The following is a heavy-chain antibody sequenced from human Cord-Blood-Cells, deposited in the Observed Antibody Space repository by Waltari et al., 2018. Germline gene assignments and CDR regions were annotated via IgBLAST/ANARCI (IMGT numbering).Heavy chain of an antibody. CDR2: INHSGST. CDR3: ARGLYCSSTSCYTAVDY. V-gene: IGHV4-34*01. CDR1: GGSFSGYY. J-gene: IGHJ4*02. Sequence: QVQLQQWGAGLLKPSETLSLTCAVYGGSFSGYYWSWIRPPPGKGLEWIGEINHSGSTNYNPSLKSRVTISVDTSKNQFSLKLSSVTAADTAVYYCARGLYCSSTSCYTAVDYWGQGTLVTVSS. D-gene: IGHD2-2*02.